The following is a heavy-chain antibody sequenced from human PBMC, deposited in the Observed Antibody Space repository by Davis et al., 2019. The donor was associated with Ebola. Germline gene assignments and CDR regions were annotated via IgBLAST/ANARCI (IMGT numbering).Heavy chain of an antibody. V-gene: IGHV1-2*06. CDR2: INPNSGGT. D-gene: IGHD5-24*01. CDR3: ARDRRDGYPYYFDS. J-gene: IGHJ4*02. CDR1: GYSFTGNY. Sequence: AASVKVSCKASGYSFTGNYVQWVRQAPGQGLEWMGRINPNSGGTNYAQKFQGRVTMTRDTSISTVYMELSRLRSDDTAVYYCARDRRDGYPYYFDSWGQGTLVTVSS.